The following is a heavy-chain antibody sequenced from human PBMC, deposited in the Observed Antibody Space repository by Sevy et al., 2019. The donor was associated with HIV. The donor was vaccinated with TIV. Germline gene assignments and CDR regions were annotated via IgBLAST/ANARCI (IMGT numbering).Heavy chain of an antibody. CDR3: AIDHRPDGMIVVPFEK. Sequence: GGSLRLSCAASGLSFSNAWMAWVHQAPGKGLEWVGRIRSETGGGTTDFAAFAKGKFTISRDDPKNTLYLQMNSLKTEDTAVYYCAIDHRPDGMIVVPFEKWGLGTLVTVSS. D-gene: IGHD3-22*01. CDR1: GLSFSNAW. V-gene: IGHV3-15*01. J-gene: IGHJ4*02. CDR2: IRSETGGGTT.